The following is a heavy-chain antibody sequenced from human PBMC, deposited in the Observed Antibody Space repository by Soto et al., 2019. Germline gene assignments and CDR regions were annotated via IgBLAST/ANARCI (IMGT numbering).Heavy chain of an antibody. CDR2: IYYSGST. D-gene: IGHD2-21*02. Sequence: QVQLQESGPGLVKPSETLSLTCTVSGGSISSYYWSWIRQPPGKGLEWVGYIYYSGSTNYNPSLKSRVTISGDTSKNQCSRKLSSVTAADTAVYYCARGEQLNWGGDGYGRWGQGTLVTVSS. CDR1: GGSISSYY. V-gene: IGHV4-59*01. J-gene: IGHJ4*02. CDR3: ARGEQLNWGGDGYGR.